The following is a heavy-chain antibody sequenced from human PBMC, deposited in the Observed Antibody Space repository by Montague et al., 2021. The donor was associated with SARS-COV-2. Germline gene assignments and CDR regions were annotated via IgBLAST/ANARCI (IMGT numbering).Heavy chain of an antibody. J-gene: IGHJ1*01. D-gene: IGHD6-13*01. CDR3: AKQYSSRWYPQYFQH. Sequence: SLRLSCAASGFTFSSYAMSWVRQAPGKGLEWVSVIYSGGSSTYYADSVKGRFTISRDNSKNTLYLQMNSLRAEDTAVYYCAKQYSSRWYPQYFQHWGQGILVTVSS. V-gene: IGHV3-23*03. CDR1: GFTFSSYA. CDR2: IYSGGSST.